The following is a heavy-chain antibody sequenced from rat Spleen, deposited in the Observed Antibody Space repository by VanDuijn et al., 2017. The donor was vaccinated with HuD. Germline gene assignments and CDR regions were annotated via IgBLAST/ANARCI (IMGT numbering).Heavy chain of an antibody. J-gene: IGHJ3*01. CDR1: GYSITSNY. D-gene: IGHD1-2*01. CDR2: ISYSGST. V-gene: IGHV3-1*01. Sequence: EVQLQESGPGLVKPSQSLSLTCSVTGYSITSNYWGWIRKFPGNKMEWMGYISYSGSTSYNPSLKSRISITRDTSKNQFFLQLNSVTTEDTATYYCARYMSEQLSGFAYWGQGTLVTVSS. CDR3: ARYMSEQLSGFAY.